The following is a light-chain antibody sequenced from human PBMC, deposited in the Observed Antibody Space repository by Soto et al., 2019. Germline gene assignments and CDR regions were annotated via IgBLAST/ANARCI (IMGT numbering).Light chain of an antibody. CDR2: GAF. CDR3: QQYNNWPPGT. J-gene: IGKJ3*01. CDR1: QSVSSN. V-gene: IGKV3-15*01. Sequence: EIVMTQSPATLSVSPGERATLSCRASQSVSSNLAWYQQKPDQAPRLLIYGAFTRATGIPARFSGSGSGTEFTLTISSLQSEDFAVYYCQQYNNWPPGTFGPGTKVDIK.